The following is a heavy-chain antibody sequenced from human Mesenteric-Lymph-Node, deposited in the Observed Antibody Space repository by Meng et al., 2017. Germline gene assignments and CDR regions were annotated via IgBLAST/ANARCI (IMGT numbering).Heavy chain of an antibody. CDR2: IKQDGSEK. J-gene: IGHJ4*02. Sequence: GGSLRLSCAASGFTFSSYWMSWVRQAPGKGLEWVANIKQDGSEKYYVDSVKGRFTISRDNAKNSLYLQMNSLRAEDTAVYYCARDEDYDSSGYWIPSFDYWGQGTLVTVSS. CDR3: ARDEDYDSSGYWIPSFDY. CDR1: GFTFSSYW. D-gene: IGHD3-22*01. V-gene: IGHV3-7*01.